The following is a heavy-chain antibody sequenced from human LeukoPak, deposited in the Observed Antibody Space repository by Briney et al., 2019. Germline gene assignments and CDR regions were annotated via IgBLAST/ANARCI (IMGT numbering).Heavy chain of an antibody. J-gene: IGHJ3*02. CDR3: ARDTGAAISVFDI. Sequence: SQTLSLTCAISGDSLSSNSAVWNWLRQSPSRGLEWLGRTYYRSKWYNDYAVTVKSRITVNPDTSKNQFSLQLNSVTPEDTAMYYCARDTGAAISVFDIWGQGTMVTVSS. CDR2: TYYRSKWYN. V-gene: IGHV6-1*01. CDR1: GDSLSSNSAV. D-gene: IGHD5-12*01.